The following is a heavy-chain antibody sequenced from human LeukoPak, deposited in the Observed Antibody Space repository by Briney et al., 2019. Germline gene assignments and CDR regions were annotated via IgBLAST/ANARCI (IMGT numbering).Heavy chain of an antibody. CDR1: GFSFSTYW. CDR2: IKEDGSKD. J-gene: IGHJ5*01. CDR3: ARDAGGYDS. Sequence: PGGSLRLSCAASGFSFSTYWMSWVRQTPGKGLEWVANIKEDGSKDYYVDSVKGQFTISRDNAKNSLYLQMNSLRVEDSAVYYCARDAGGYDSWGQGTLVTVSS. V-gene: IGHV3-7*01. D-gene: IGHD5-12*01.